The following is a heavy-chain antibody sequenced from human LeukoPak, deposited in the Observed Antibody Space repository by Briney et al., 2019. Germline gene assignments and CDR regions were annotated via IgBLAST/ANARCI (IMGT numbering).Heavy chain of an antibody. D-gene: IGHD5-18*01. J-gene: IGHJ4*02. CDR2: ISYDGSNK. V-gene: IGHV3-30*04. CDR1: GFTFSSYA. Sequence: GRSLRLSCAASGFTFSSYAMHWVRQAPGKGLEGVAVISYDGSNKYYADSVKGRFTISRDNSKNTLYLQMNSLRAEDTAVYYCAGEGYSYGYDYWGQGTLVTVSS. CDR3: AGEGYSYGYDY.